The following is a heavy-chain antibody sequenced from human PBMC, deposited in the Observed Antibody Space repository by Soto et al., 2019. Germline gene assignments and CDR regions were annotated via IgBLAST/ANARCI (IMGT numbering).Heavy chain of an antibody. J-gene: IGHJ4*02. Sequence: GRSLRLSCAASGCTFSSYAMSWVRQAPGKGLEWVSAISGSGGSTYYADSVKGRFTISRDNSKNTLYLQMNSLRAEDTAVYYCAKVRDSSGPKNPFDYWGQGTLVTVSS. D-gene: IGHD3-22*01. CDR2: ISGSGGST. CDR1: GCTFSSYA. CDR3: AKVRDSSGPKNPFDY. V-gene: IGHV3-23*01.